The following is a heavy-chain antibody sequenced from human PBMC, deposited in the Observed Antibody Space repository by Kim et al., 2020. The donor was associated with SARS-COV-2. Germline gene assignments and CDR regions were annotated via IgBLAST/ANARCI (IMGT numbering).Heavy chain of an antibody. J-gene: IGHJ6*02. CDR3: ARHDSASITIFGVVIKYGMDV. CDR2: IYYSGST. D-gene: IGHD3-3*01. Sequence: SETLSLTCTVSGGSISSSSYYWGWIRQPPGKGLEWIGSIYYSGSTYYNPSLKSRVTISVDTSKNQFSLKLSSVTAAYTAVYYCARHDSASITIFGVVIKYGMDVWGQGTTVTVSS. CDR1: GGSISSSSYY. V-gene: IGHV4-39*01.